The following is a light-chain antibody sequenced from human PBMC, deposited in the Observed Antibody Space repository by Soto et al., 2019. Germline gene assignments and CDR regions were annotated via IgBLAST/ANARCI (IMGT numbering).Light chain of an antibody. J-gene: IGKJ1*01. V-gene: IGKV3-20*01. CDR3: QQCGSSPWT. CDR2: GAS. CDR1: QSVSSTY. Sequence: EIVLTQSPGTLSSSPGERATLSCRAGQSVSSTYLAWYQQKPGQAPRLLIYGASSRATGIPDRFSGGGSGTDFTLTISRVEPEDFALYYCQQCGSSPWTFGQGTKVEIK.